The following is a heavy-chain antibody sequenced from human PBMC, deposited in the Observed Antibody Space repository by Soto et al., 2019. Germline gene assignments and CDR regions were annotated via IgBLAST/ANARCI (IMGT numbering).Heavy chain of an antibody. D-gene: IGHD4-17*01. J-gene: IGHJ6*02. CDR3: ARDGGRVRDTVTTFYYYGMDV. CDR2: IIPIFGTA. CDR1: GGTFSSYA. Sequence: QVQLVQSGAEVKKPGSSVKVSCKASGGTFSSYAISWVRQAPGQGLEWMGGIIPIFGTANYAQKFQGRVTITADESTSPAYMELSSLRSEDTAVYYCARDGGRVRDTVTTFYYYGMDVWGQGTTVTVSS. V-gene: IGHV1-69*12.